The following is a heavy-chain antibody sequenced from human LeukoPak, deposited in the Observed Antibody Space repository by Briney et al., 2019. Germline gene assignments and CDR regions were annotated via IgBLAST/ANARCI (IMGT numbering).Heavy chain of an antibody. CDR1: GFTFSSYS. D-gene: IGHD1-26*01. J-gene: IGHJ4*02. V-gene: IGHV3-23*01. CDR3: AKRGAEVGATVAPGDY. Sequence: GGSLRLSCAAAGFTFSSYSMNWVRQAPGKGLEWVSAISDSGGSTYYADSVKGRFTISRDRSKNTLYLQMNSLRAEDTAVYYCAKRGAEVGATVAPGDYWGQGTLVTVSS. CDR2: ISDSGGST.